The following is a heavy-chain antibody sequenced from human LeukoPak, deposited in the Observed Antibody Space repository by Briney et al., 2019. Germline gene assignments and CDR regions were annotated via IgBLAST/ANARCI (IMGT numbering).Heavy chain of an antibody. J-gene: IGHJ4*02. Sequence: GASVKVSCKASGYTFTGYYMHWVRQAPGHGLEWMGWINPNSGGTNYAQKFQGRVTMTRDTSISTAYMELSRLRSDDTAVYYCARVGERAVAGRGGYFDYWGQGTLVTVSS. CDR1: GYTFTGYY. D-gene: IGHD6-19*01. CDR2: INPNSGGT. CDR3: ARVGERAVAGRGGYFDY. V-gene: IGHV1-2*02.